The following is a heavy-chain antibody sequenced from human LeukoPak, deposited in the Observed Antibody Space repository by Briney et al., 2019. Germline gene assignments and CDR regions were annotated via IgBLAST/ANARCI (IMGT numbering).Heavy chain of an antibody. V-gene: IGHV3-23*01. Sequence: GGSLRLSCAASGFMFSGYWMSWVRQAPGKGLEWVSLIIGSSGDTFYADSVKGRFTISRDNSKNRLYLQMNSLRAEDTALYYCAKGAYDYIEMGYFDYWGQGTLVTVSS. CDR2: IIGSSGDT. D-gene: IGHD5-12*01. CDR1: GFMFSGYW. CDR3: AKGAYDYIEMGYFDY. J-gene: IGHJ4*02.